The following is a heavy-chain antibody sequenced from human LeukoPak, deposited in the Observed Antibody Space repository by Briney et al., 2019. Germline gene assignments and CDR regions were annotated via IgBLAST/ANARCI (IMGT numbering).Heavy chain of an antibody. Sequence: GESLKISCKASGYSFTSYWIGWVRQMPGKGLEWMGIIYPGDSETRYSPSSQGQVTISVDKSISTAYLQWSSLQASDTAMYYCARHEGSGSYYSYWGQGTLVTVSS. J-gene: IGHJ4*02. CDR2: IYPGDSET. V-gene: IGHV5-51*01. D-gene: IGHD1-26*01. CDR1: GYSFTSYW. CDR3: ARHEGSGSYYSY.